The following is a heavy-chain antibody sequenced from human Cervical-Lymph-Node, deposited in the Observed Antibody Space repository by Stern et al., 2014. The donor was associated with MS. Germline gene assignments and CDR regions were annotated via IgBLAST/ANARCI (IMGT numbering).Heavy chain of an antibody. CDR1: GGTFNVYA. CDR3: ARDGRHTNNYGLDV. Sequence: MQLVQSGAEVKKPGSSVKVSCHTSGGTFNVYAINWLRQAPGQGLEWMGGIIPIIGIANYAQKFQGRVTIAADESTRTSSMQLSSLTSNDTAVYYCARDGRHTNNYGLDVWGQGTTVTGSS. V-gene: IGHV1-69*01. CDR2: IIPIIGIA. J-gene: IGHJ6*02.